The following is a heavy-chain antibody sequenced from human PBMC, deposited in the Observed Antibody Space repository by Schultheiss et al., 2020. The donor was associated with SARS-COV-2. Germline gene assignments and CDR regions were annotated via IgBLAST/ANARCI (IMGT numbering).Heavy chain of an antibody. J-gene: IGHJ4*02. CDR2: ISAYNGNT. CDR1: GYTFTSYG. V-gene: IGHV1-18*01. Sequence: ASVKVSCKASGYTFTSYGISWVRQAPGQGLEWMGWISAYNGNTNYAQKLQGRVTMTTDTSTSTAYMELRSLRSDDTAVYYCARVRITIFGVVIIPGDYWGQGTLVTVSS. D-gene: IGHD3-3*01. CDR3: ARVRITIFGVVIIPGDY.